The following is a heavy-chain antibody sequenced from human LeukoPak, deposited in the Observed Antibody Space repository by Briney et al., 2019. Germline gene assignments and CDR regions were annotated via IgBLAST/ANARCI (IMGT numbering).Heavy chain of an antibody. V-gene: IGHV1-46*01. CDR2: INPSGGST. D-gene: IGHD2-2*01. Sequence: ASVKVPCKASGYTFTSYYMHWVRQAPGQGLEWMGIINPSGGSTSYAQKFQGRVTMTRDTSTSTVYMELSSLRSEDTAVYYCASICSSTSCYSDLSDYWGQGTLVTVSS. CDR1: GYTFTSYY. J-gene: IGHJ4*02. CDR3: ASICSSTSCYSDLSDY.